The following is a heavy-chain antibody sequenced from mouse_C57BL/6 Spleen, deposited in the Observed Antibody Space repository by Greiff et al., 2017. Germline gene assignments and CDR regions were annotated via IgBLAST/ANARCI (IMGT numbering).Heavy chain of an antibody. J-gene: IGHJ1*03. V-gene: IGHV1-42*01. CDR3: ARLLRYWYFDV. Sequence: EVQLQQSGPELVKPGASVKISCKASGYSFTGYYMNWVKQSPEKSLEWIGEINPSTGGTTYNQKFKAKATLTVDKSSSTAYMQLKSLTSEDSAVYYCARLLRYWYFDVWGTGTTVTVSS. D-gene: IGHD1-1*01. CDR1: GYSFTGYY. CDR2: INPSTGGT.